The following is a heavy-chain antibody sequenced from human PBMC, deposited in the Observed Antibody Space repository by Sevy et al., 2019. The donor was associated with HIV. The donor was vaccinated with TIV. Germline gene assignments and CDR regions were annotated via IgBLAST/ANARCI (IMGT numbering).Heavy chain of an antibody. CDR1: GFTFSSYG. CDR3: AKDSINRYSGSYYGMDV. V-gene: IGHV3-30*02. CDR2: IRYDGSNK. D-gene: IGHD6-13*01. Sequence: GGSLRLSCAASGFTFSSYGMHWVRQAPGKGLEWVAFIRYDGSNKYYADSVKGRFTISRDNSKNTLYLQMNSLRAEDTAVYYCAKDSINRYSGSYYGMDVWGQGTTVTVSS. J-gene: IGHJ6*02.